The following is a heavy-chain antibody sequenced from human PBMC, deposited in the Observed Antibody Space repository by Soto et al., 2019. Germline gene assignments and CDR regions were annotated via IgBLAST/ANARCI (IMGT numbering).Heavy chain of an antibody. V-gene: IGHV3-23*01. CDR3: ARASGYDFSGSNFDY. J-gene: IGHJ4*02. CDR1: GFTFSSYA. D-gene: IGHD5-12*01. CDR2: ISGSGGST. Sequence: GGSLRLSCAASGFTFSSYAMSWVRQAPGKGLEWVSAISGSGGSTYYADSVKGRFTISRDNSKNTLYLQMNSLRAEDTAVYYCARASGYDFSGSNFDYWGQGTLVTVSS.